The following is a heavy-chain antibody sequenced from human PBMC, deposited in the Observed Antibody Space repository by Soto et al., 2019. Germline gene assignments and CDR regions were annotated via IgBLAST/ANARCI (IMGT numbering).Heavy chain of an antibody. CDR2: ISYDGSNK. CDR1: GFTFSSYA. J-gene: IGHJ6*02. CDR3: ARDEGYSSSWYFNYYYGMDV. V-gene: IGHV3-30-3*01. D-gene: IGHD6-13*01. Sequence: GGSLRLSCAASGFTFSSYAMHWVRQAPGKGLEWVAVISYDGSNKYYADSVKGRFTISRDNSKNTLYLQMNSLRAEDTAVYYCARDEGYSSSWYFNYYYGMDVWGQGTTVTVSS.